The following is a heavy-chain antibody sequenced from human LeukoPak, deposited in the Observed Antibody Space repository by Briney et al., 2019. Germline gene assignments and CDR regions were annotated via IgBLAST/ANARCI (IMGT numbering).Heavy chain of an antibody. D-gene: IGHD2-15*01. CDR3: ARGLHFVAGGQYYFDY. Sequence: PSETLSLTCAVYGGSFSGYYWSWIRQPPGKGLEWIGEINHSGSTNYNPSLKSRVTISVDTSKNQFSLKLSSVTAADTAVYYCARGLHFVAGGQYYFDYWGQGTLVTVSS. CDR1: GGSFSGYY. V-gene: IGHV4-34*01. CDR2: INHSGST. J-gene: IGHJ4*02.